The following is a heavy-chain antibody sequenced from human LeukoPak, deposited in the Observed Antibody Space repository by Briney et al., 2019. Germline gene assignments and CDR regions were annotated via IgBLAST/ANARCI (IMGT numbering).Heavy chain of an antibody. CDR2: INPTGSST. CDR3: ARGASGYHHFEY. V-gene: IGHV1-46*01. D-gene: IGHD3-22*01. J-gene: IGHJ4*02. Sequence: GASVKVSCKASGYIFTSYYMHWVRQAPGQGLEWMGIINPTGSSTSYAEKFQGRITMTRDTSTSTVYMELSSLRSDDTAVYYCARGASGYHHFEYWGQGTLVTVSS. CDR1: GYIFTSYY.